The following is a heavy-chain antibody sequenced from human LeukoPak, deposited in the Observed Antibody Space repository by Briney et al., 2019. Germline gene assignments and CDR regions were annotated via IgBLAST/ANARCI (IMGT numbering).Heavy chain of an antibody. Sequence: GGSLRLSCAASGFTFSSYAMSWVRQTPGKGLEWVAATSSSDAGTYHADSVRGRFTISRDNSKNTLYLQMNSLRAEDAAVYFCAKAPVTSCRGAYCYPFDSWGQGTRVTVSS. D-gene: IGHD2-21*01. J-gene: IGHJ4*02. V-gene: IGHV3-23*01. CDR3: AKAPVTSCRGAYCYPFDS. CDR2: TSSSDAGT. CDR1: GFTFSSYA.